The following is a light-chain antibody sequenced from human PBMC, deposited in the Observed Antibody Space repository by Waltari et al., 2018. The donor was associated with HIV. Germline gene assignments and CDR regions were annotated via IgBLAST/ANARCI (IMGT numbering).Light chain of an antibody. Sequence: QSVLTQPPSASGTPGQRVSISCSGSSSNIGSNYVYWYQQLPGTAPKLLRYRNDERPSGVPDRCSGSKSGTSASLAISGLRSEDEADYYCAAWDDRLSAWVFGGGTKLTVL. CDR2: RND. J-gene: IGLJ3*02. CDR3: AAWDDRLSAWV. V-gene: IGLV1-47*01. CDR1: SSNIGSNY.